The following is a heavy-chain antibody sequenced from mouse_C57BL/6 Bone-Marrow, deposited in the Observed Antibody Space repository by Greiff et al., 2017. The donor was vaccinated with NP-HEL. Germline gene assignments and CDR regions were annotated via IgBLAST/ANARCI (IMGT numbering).Heavy chain of an antibody. CDR2: IRNKANGYTT. CDR3: ARTHYYYGSSYWYFDV. Sequence: EVKLMESGGGLVQPGGSLSLSCAASGFTFTDYYMSWVRQPPGKALEWLGFIRNKANGYTTEYSASVKGRFTISSDNSQSILYLQMNALRAEDSATYYCARTHYYYGSSYWYFDVWGTGTTVTVSS. V-gene: IGHV7-3*01. D-gene: IGHD1-1*01. CDR1: GFTFTDYY. J-gene: IGHJ1*03.